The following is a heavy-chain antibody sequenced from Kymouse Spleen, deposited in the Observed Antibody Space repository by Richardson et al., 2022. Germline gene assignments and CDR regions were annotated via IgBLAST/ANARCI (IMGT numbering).Heavy chain of an antibody. Sequence: EVQLVESGGGLVQPGGSLKLSCAASGFTFSGSAMHWVRQASGKGLEWVGRIRSKANSYATAYAASVKGRFTISRDDSKNTAYLQMNSLKTEDTAVYYCTRSGPYEGFDYWGQGTLVTVSS. CDR1: GFTFSGSA. V-gene: IGHV3-73*02. D-gene: IGHD3-3*01,IGHD5-12*01,IGHD6-19*01. CDR3: TRSGPYEGFDY. CDR2: IRSKANSYAT. J-gene: IGHJ4*02.